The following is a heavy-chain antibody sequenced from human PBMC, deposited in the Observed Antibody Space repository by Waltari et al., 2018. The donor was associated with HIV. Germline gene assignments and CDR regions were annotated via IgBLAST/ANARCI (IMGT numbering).Heavy chain of an antibody. CDR3: ARQWPLRGRYNWNYVAWFDP. J-gene: IGHJ5*02. V-gene: IGHV4-39*01. Sequence: QLQLQESGPGLVKPSETLSLTCTVSGGSISSSSYYWGWIRQPPGKGLEWIGSIYYSGSTYYNPSLKSRVTISVDTSKNQFSLKLSSVTAADTAVYYCARQWPLRGRYNWNYVAWFDPWGQGTLVTVSS. CDR1: GGSISSSSYY. CDR2: IYYSGST. D-gene: IGHD1-7*01.